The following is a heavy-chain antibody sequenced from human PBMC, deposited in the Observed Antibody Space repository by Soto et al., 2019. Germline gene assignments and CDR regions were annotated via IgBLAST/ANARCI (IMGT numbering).Heavy chain of an antibody. D-gene: IGHD3-22*01. V-gene: IGHV4-39*01. CDR1: GASFTDGSLF. CDR2: TYIGGMT. J-gene: IGHJ5*01. Sequence: SETLSLTCTVSGASFTDGSLFWGWIRQSPGKGVEWIASTYIGGMTYYNPSLRSRVTISVDTSKSQFSLRLNSVTAADTAVNYCATARETFSPAGYYVNWFDSCGRGPLGTLSS. CDR3: ATARETFSPAGYYVNWFDS.